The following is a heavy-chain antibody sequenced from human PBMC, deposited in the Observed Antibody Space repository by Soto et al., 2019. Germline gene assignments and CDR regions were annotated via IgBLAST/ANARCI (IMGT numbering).Heavy chain of an antibody. D-gene: IGHD3-3*01. Sequence: GGSLRLSCAASGFIFSNYSLNWVRQAPGKGLEWVSSISSSSGYIYYADSVKGRFTISRDNAKNSVFLQMNSLRVEDTAVYYCARSPLFLEWAIAHYYFDHRGQGSLVTVSS. J-gene: IGHJ4*02. CDR2: ISSSSGYI. CDR1: GFIFSNYS. CDR3: ARSPLFLEWAIAHYYFDH. V-gene: IGHV3-21*04.